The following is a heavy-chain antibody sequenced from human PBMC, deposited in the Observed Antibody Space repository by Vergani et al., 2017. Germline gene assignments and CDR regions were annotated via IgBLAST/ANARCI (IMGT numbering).Heavy chain of an antibody. J-gene: IGHJ4*02. CDR2: ISAYNGNT. CDR1: GYTFTSYG. V-gene: IGHV1-18*01. CDR3: ARDVDTAMVTGEGY. Sequence: QVQLVQSGAEVKKPGASVKVSCKASGYTFTSYGISWVRQAPGQGLEWMGWISAYNGNTNYAQKLQGRVTMTIDTSTSTAYMERRSLRDEDTAVYYCARDVDTAMVTGEGYWGQGTLVTVAS. D-gene: IGHD5-18*01.